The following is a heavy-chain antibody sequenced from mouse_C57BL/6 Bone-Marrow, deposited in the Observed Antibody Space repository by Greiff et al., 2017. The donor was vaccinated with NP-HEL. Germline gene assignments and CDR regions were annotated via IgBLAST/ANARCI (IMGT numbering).Heavy chain of an antibody. J-gene: IGHJ2*01. Sequence: VKLQQPGAELVKPGASVKLSCKASGYTFTSFWMQWVKQRPGQGLEWIGEIDPSDSYTNYNQKFKGKATLTVDTSSSTAYMQLSSLTSEDSAVYYCARKEVIYYYGSPDYWGQGTTLTVSS. D-gene: IGHD1-1*01. CDR3: ARKEVIYYYGSPDY. V-gene: IGHV1-50*01. CDR1: GYTFTSFW. CDR2: IDPSDSYT.